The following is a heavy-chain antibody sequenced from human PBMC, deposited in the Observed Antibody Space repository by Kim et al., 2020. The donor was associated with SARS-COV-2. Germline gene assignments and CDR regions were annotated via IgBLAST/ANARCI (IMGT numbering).Heavy chain of an antibody. Sequence: SETLSLTCTVSGGYISSSSYYWGWIRQPPGKGLEWIGSIYYSGSTYYNPSLKSRVTISVDTSKNQFSLKLSSVTAADTAVYYCARQAGQGGYDYQGWLDAWGQGTLVTVSS. CDR2: IYYSGST. D-gene: IGHD5-12*01. J-gene: IGHJ5*02. CDR3: ARQAGQGGYDYQGWLDA. CDR1: GGYISSSSYY. V-gene: IGHV4-39*01.